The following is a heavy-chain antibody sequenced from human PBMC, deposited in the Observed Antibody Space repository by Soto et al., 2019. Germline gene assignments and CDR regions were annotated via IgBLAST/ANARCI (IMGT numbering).Heavy chain of an antibody. CDR2: FDPEDGET. J-gene: IGHJ4*02. CDR3: ATDSLYCSSTSCRDY. V-gene: IGHV1-24*01. D-gene: IGHD2-2*01. CDR1: GYTLTELS. Sequence: AASVKVSCKVSGYTLTELSMHWVRQAPGKGLEWMGGFDPEDGETIYAQKFQGRVTMTEDTSTDTAYMELSSLRSEDTAVYYCATDSLYCSSTSCRDYWGQGTLVTVSS.